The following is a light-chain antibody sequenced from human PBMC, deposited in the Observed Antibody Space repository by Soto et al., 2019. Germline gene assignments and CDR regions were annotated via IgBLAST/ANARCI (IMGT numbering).Light chain of an antibody. CDR3: HHYYNYPYS. V-gene: IGKV1-8*01. CDR2: AAS. Sequence: AIRMTQSPSSLSASTGDRVTITCRASQTIGSYLAWYQQKPGAAPKLLISAASTLQSGVPSRFTGSGYGTDFTLTISCLQSEDFATYYCHHYYNYPYSFGQGTKLEIK. J-gene: IGKJ2*01. CDR1: QTIGSY.